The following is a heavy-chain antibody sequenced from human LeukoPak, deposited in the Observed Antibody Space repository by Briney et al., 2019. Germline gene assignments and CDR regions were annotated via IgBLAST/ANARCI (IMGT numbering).Heavy chain of an antibody. D-gene: IGHD2-2*02. CDR2: INPSGGST. V-gene: IGHV1-46*01. Sequence: ASVKVSCKASGYTFTSYYMHWVRQAPGQGLEWMGIINPSGGSTSYAQKFQGRVTMTRDTSTSTAYMELRSLRSDDTAVYYCARDRYCSSTSCYMMSFPNTWFGHWGQGTLVTVSS. CDR3: ARDRYCSSTSCYMMSFPNTWFGH. J-gene: IGHJ5*02. CDR1: GYTFTSYY.